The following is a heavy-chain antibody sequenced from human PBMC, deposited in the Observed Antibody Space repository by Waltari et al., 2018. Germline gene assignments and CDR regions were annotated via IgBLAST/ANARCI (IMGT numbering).Heavy chain of an antibody. CDR1: GGSISSSIYF. J-gene: IGHJ4*02. CDR3: ARHEAYTTRDY. Sequence: QLQLQESGPGLVKPSETLSLTCTVPGGSISSSIYFWVWIRQPPGKGLEWIGSLNYGGSTYYNASLRSRVTISLDTSKNQFSLKVNSVTAADTAVYYCARHEAYTTRDYWGQGTLVTVSS. D-gene: IGHD2-21*01. CDR2: LNYGGST. V-gene: IGHV4-39*01.